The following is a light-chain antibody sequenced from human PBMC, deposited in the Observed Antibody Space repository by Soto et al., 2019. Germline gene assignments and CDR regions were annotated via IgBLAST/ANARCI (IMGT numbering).Light chain of an antibody. CDR1: SSDVGGYNY. CDR3: CSYAGSYTYV. J-gene: IGLJ1*01. V-gene: IGLV2-11*01. CDR2: GVS. Sequence: QSALAQPRSVSGSPGQSVTISCTGTSSDVGGYNYVSWYQQHPGKAPKLIIYGVSQRPSGVPDRFSGSKSGNTASLTISGLQSEDEADYYCCSYAGSYTYVFGTGTKVTVL.